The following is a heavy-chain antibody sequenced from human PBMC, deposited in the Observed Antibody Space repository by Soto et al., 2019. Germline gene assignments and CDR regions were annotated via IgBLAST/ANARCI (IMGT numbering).Heavy chain of an antibody. D-gene: IGHD6-19*01. V-gene: IGHV6-1*01. J-gene: IGHJ2*01. CDR1: GERVSCATAT. Sequence: QTLSLTCAISGERVSCATATWSWIRQSPSRGLEWLGRTYYRSKWYNDYAVSVKSRIAITPDTSKNQLPLQLSSVTPEDTAIYFCARDSSGFHWYFDLWGRGTLVTVSS. CDR2: TYYRSKWYN. CDR3: ARDSSGFHWYFDL.